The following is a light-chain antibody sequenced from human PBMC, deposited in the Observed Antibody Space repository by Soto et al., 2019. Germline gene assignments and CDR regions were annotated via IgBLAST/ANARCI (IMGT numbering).Light chain of an antibody. V-gene: IGLV1-47*01. CDR1: SSNIGSKY. CDR2: RNN. CDR3: ASWDVSVSGWV. J-gene: IGLJ3*02. Sequence: QSVLSQPPSASGTPGQRVTISCSGSSSNIGSKYVYWYQQLPGTAPKLLIYRNNERPSGVPDRFSGSKSGTSASLAIGDVRSEDEADYYCASWDVSVSGWVFGGGTKLTVL.